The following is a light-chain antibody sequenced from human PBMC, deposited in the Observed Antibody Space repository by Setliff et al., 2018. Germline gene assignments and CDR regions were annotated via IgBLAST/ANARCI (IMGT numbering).Light chain of an antibody. CDR2: DVT. CDR1: SNDVGSYDF. CDR3: NAYTAGTTYV. V-gene: IGLV2-14*03. Sequence: QSVLTQPASVSGSPGQSIAISCSGTSNDVGSYDFVSWYQLHPAKAPKLIIYDVTNRPSGVPNRFSGSKAGNTASLTISGLQTEDEADYYCNAYTAGTTYVFGTGTKGTVL. J-gene: IGLJ1*01.